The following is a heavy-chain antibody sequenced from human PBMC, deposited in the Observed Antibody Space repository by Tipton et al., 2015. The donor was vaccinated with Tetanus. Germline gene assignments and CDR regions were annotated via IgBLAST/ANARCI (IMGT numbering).Heavy chain of an antibody. CDR1: GFTFSSYG. CDR3: AKDPASRGWFVP. Sequence: RSLRLSCAASGFTFSSYGMHWVRQAPGKGLEWVAVISYDGGNKYYADSVKGRFTISRDNSKNTLYLQMNSLRDEDTAVYYCAKDPASRGWFVPWGQGTLVSVSS. CDR2: ISYDGGNK. V-gene: IGHV3-30*18. J-gene: IGHJ5*02.